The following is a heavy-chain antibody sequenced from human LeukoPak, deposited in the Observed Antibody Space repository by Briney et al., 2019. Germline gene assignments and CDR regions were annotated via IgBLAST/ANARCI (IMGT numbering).Heavy chain of an antibody. Sequence: SETLSLTCAVYGGSFSGYYWSWIRQPPGKGLEWIGSIYYSGSTYYNPSLKSRVTISVDTSKNQFSLKLSSVTAADTAVYYCAGRVESYDSSGYYYGGFDYWGQGTLVTVSS. V-gene: IGHV4-34*01. J-gene: IGHJ4*02. CDR2: IYYSGST. CDR1: GGSFSGYY. D-gene: IGHD3-22*01. CDR3: AGRVESYDSSGYYYGGFDY.